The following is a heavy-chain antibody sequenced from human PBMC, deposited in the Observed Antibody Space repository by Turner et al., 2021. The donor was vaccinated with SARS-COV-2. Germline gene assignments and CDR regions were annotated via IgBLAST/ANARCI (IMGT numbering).Heavy chain of an antibody. Sequence: QLQLQESAPGLVKPSETLSLTCTASVCSISSSSYYWGWIRQPPGKGLEGIGGIDYSGSTYYNPSLESRVTISVDTSKNKFSLKLSSVTAADTAVYYCAGEVGADTRPYQCGMDVWGQGTTVTVSS. J-gene: IGHJ6*02. V-gene: IGHV4-39*01. D-gene: IGHD2-15*01. CDR2: IDYSGST. CDR3: AGEVGADTRPYQCGMDV. CDR1: VCSISSSSYY.